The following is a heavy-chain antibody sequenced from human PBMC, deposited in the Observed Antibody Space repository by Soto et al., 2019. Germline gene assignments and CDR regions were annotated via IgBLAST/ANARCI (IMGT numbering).Heavy chain of an antibody. CDR1: GGSISSGGYY. J-gene: IGHJ6*02. Sequence: PSETLSLTCTVSGGSISSGGYYWSWIRQHPGKGLEWIGYIYYSGSTYYNPSLKSRVTISVDTSKNQFSLKLSSVTAADTAVYYCARDPGLEDCTNGVCYPNRGYYGMDVWGQGTLVTVSS. D-gene: IGHD2-8*01. CDR3: ARDPGLEDCTNGVCYPNRGYYGMDV. CDR2: IYYSGST. V-gene: IGHV4-31*03.